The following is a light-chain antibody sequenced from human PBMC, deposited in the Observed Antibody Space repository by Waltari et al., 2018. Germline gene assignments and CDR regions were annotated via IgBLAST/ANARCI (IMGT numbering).Light chain of an antibody. CDR2: EVT. V-gene: IGLV2-18*02. CDR3: SSFTTSTTWV. CDR1: SHDGGGFDR. Sequence: QSALTQPPSVSGSPGRSVTISCTGTSHDGGGFDRVSWYRQSPGAAPKLILYEVTKRPSGVPDRFSESKSGNTASLTVSGLQAEDAADYYCSSFTTSTTWVFGGGTKLTVL. J-gene: IGLJ3*02.